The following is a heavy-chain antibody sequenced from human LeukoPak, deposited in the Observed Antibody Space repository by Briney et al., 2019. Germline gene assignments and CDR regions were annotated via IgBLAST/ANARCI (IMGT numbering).Heavy chain of an antibody. CDR1: GFTFSSYE. CDR2: ISSSGSTI. V-gene: IGHV3-48*03. Sequence: GGSLRLSCAASGFTFSSYEMNWVRQAPGKGLEWVSYISSSGSTIYYADSVKGRFTISRDNAKNSLYLQMNSLRAEDTAVYYCARESGGYAFDIWGQGTMVTVSS. CDR3: ARESGGYAFDI. J-gene: IGHJ3*02.